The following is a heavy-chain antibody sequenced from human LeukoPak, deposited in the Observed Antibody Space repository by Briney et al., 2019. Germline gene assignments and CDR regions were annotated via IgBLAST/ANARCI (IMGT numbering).Heavy chain of an antibody. Sequence: PSETLSLTCTVSGGSISSYYWSWIRQPPGKGLEWIGYIYYSGSTNYNPSLKSRVTMSVDTSKNQFSLKLSSVTAADTAVYYCARTGYYYGSGSLIDYWGQGTLVTVSS. D-gene: IGHD3-10*01. V-gene: IGHV4-59*12. CDR1: GGSISSYY. J-gene: IGHJ4*02. CDR3: ARTGYYYGSGSLIDY. CDR2: IYYSGST.